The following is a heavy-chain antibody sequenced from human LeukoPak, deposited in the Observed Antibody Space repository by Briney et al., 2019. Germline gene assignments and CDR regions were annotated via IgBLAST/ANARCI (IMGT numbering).Heavy chain of an antibody. CDR1: GFTVSSNY. D-gene: IGHD3-3*01. J-gene: IGHJ3*02. CDR3: ARDLFKPYYDFWSGVDI. CDR2: IYSGGST. V-gene: IGHV3-53*05. Sequence: GGSLRLSCAASGFTVSSNYMTWVRQAPGKGLEWVSVIYSGGSTYSADSVKGRFTISRDNSKNTLYLQMNSLRAEDTAVYYCARDLFKPYYDFWSGVDIWGQGTMVTVSS.